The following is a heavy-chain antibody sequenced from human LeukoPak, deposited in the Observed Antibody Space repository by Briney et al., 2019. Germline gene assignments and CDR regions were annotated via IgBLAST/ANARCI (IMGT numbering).Heavy chain of an antibody. CDR1: GFTFSSYG. V-gene: IGHV3-23*01. Sequence: GGSLRLSCAASGFTFSSYGMSWVRQAPGKGLEWVSAISGSGGSTYYADSVKGRFTISRDNAKNSLYLQMNSLRAEDTAVYYCAREHSGYDFPGRDYYYMDVWGKGTTVTVSS. J-gene: IGHJ6*03. CDR3: AREHSGYDFPGRDYYYMDV. CDR2: ISGSGGST. D-gene: IGHD5-12*01.